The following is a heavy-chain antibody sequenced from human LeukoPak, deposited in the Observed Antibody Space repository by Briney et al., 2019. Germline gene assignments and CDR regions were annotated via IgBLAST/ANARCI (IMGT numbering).Heavy chain of an antibody. Sequence: GGSLRLSCAAPGFTFSSYSMNWVRQAPGKGLEWVSAISGSGGSTYYADSVKGRFTISRDNSKNTLYLQMNSLRAEDTAVYYCAKEQDSSRVRTRLFDYWGQGTLVTVSS. D-gene: IGHD6-13*01. J-gene: IGHJ4*02. V-gene: IGHV3-23*01. CDR1: GFTFSSYS. CDR2: ISGSGGST. CDR3: AKEQDSSRVRTRLFDY.